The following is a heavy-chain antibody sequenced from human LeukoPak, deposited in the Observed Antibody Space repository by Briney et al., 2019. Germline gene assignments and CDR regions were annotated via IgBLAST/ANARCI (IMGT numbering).Heavy chain of an antibody. V-gene: IGHV3-23*01. J-gene: IGHJ4*02. Sequence: PGGSLRLSCGVSGFTFSSYAMTGVRQAPGKALEWVSGISGNGGSTYYPDSVKGRFTISRDNSKNTRYLQMTSLRAEGTAVYYCAKDDPYGLGSPVGAFDYWGEGTLVTVSS. D-gene: IGHD3-10*01. CDR1: GFTFSSYA. CDR3: AKDDPYGLGSPVGAFDY. CDR2: ISGNGGST.